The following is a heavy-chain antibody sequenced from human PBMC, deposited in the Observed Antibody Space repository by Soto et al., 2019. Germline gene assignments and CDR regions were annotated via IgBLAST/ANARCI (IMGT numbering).Heavy chain of an antibody. V-gene: IGHV1-2*02. J-gene: IGHJ3*02. CDR1: GYSFTDYY. CDR2: IAPHRDGT. Sequence: QVQVVQSGAEVKRPGASVKVSCKASGYSFTDYYMHWIRQAPGQGLEWMGWIAPHRDGTEFAQKFQGRITLTGDTSTSTAYMELKGLTPADTAVYFWARGPYGDNAFDIWGQGTVVTVSS. CDR3: ARGPYGDNAFDI. D-gene: IGHD4-17*01.